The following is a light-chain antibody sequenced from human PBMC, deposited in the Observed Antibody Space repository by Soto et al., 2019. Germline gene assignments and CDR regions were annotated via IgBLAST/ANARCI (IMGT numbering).Light chain of an antibody. CDR2: GAS. J-gene: IGKJ1*01. Sequence: ETVMTQSPATLSVSPGGRATLSCRASQSISDTLAWYQQKPGQAPRLLIHGASTRATGFPARFSGSGSGTEFTLTISRLQSEDFAVYHCQQYNNWPLTFGQGTKVDIK. CDR1: QSISDT. V-gene: IGKV3-15*01. CDR3: QQYNNWPLT.